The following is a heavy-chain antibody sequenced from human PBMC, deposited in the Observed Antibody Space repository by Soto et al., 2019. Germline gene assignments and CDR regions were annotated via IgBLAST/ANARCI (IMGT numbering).Heavy chain of an antibody. Sequence: QVHLQESGPGLVKPSETLSLTCTVSGGSITSYYWTWIRQPPGKGLEWIGYIYYSGNTNFNPSLKSRVTISMPTATNQFSLKLRSVTAADTAVYYCARSGAEAVYYWGQGTLVTVSS. J-gene: IGHJ4*02. V-gene: IGHV4-59*01. CDR3: ARSGAEAVYY. CDR1: GGSITSYY. CDR2: IYYSGNT. D-gene: IGHD6-13*01.